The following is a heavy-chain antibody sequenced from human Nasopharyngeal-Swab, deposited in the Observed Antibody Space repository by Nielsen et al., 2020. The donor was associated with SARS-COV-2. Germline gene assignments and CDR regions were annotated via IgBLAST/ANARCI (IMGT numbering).Heavy chain of an antibody. D-gene: IGHD6-19*01. CDR3: ARVGIAVAGHGGLYYYYGMDV. CDR1: GYTFTSYA. V-gene: IGHV1-3*01. CDR2: INAGNGNT. J-gene: IGHJ6*02. Sequence: ASVKVSCKASGYTFTSYAMHWVRQAPGQRLEWMGWINAGNGNTKYSQKLQGRVTMTTDTSTSTAYMELRSLRSDDTAVYYCARVGIAVAGHGGLYYYYGMDVWGQGTTVTVSS.